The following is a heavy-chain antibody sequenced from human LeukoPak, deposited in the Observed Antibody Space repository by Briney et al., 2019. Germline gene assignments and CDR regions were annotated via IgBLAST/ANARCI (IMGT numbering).Heavy chain of an antibody. CDR1: GFTFSGYW. CDR3: ARESTVAGSYYFDY. D-gene: IGHD6-19*01. CDR2: INPGGSDT. J-gene: IGHJ4*02. Sequence: GGSLRLSCVASGFTFSGYWMHWVRQAPRKGPVWVSRINPGGSDTVYADSVKGRFTISRDNVNNTLYLQMSSLTADDTAVYYCARESTVAGSYYFDYWGQGTLATVAS. V-gene: IGHV3-74*01.